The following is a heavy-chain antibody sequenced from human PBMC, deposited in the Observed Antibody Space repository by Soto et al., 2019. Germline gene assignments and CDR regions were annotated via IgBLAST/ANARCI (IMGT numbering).Heavy chain of an antibody. CDR1: GFTFSNAW. Sequence: EVQLVDSGGGLVTPGGSLRLSCAASGFTFSNAWMTWVRQAAGKGLEWIGRIKSKTDGETTDYAAPVKGRFTISRDGSTNTLYLQMSSLKPEDTALYYWTRRAPVGTFYYYWGQGTLVTVSS. V-gene: IGHV3-15*01. CDR3: TRRAPVGTFYYY. J-gene: IGHJ4*02. D-gene: IGHD6-13*01. CDR2: IKSKTDGETT.